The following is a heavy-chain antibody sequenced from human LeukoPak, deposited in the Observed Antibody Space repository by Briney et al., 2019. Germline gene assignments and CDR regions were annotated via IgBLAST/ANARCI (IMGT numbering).Heavy chain of an antibody. D-gene: IGHD1-1*01. CDR2: IYCSGST. J-gene: IGHJ4*02. CDR3: AREASGLERRIFDY. V-gene: IGHV4-59*01. Sequence: SETLSLTCTVSGGSISSYYWSWIRQPPGKGLEWIGYIYCSGSTNYNPSLKSRVTISVDTSKNQFSLKLSSVTAADTAVYYCAREASGLERRIFDYWGQGTLVTVSS. CDR1: GGSISSYY.